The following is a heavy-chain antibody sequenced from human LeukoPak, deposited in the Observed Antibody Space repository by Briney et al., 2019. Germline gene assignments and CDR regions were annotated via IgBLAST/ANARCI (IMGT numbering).Heavy chain of an antibody. D-gene: IGHD3-10*01. CDR1: GFTVSSNY. Sequence: GGSLRLSCAASGFTVSSNYMSWVRQAPGKGLEWVSVIYSGGSTYYADSVRGRFTISRDNSKNTLYLQMNSLKAEDTGVYYCASPPGFGESYYFDYWGQGTLVTVSS. J-gene: IGHJ4*02. V-gene: IGHV3-53*01. CDR2: IYSGGST. CDR3: ASPPGFGESYYFDY.